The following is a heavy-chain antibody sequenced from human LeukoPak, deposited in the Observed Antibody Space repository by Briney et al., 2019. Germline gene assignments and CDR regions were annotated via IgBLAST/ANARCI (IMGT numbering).Heavy chain of an antibody. CDR3: ARATVYLGGYYYCYGMDV. J-gene: IGHJ6*02. Sequence: GGSLRLSCAASEFTFSSYWMSWVRQAPGKGLEWVANIKQDGSEKYYVDSMKGRFTISRDNAKSSLYLQMNSLRAEDTAVYYCARATVYLGGYYYCYGMDVWGQGTTVTVSS. V-gene: IGHV3-7*01. CDR1: EFTFSSYW. D-gene: IGHD3-16*01. CDR2: IKQDGSEK.